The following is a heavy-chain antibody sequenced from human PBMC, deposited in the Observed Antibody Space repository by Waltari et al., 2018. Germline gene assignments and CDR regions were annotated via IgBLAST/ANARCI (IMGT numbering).Heavy chain of an antibody. V-gene: IGHV1-18*04. J-gene: IGHJ4*02. CDR2: ISAYNGNT. CDR1: GYTFTSYG. CDR3: ARYVGYCSSTSCYSYDY. D-gene: IGHD2-2*02. Sequence: QVQLVQSGAEVKKPGDSVKVSCKASGYTFTSYGISWVLRAPGQGLEWMGWISAYNGNTNYAQKLQGRVTMTTDTSTSTAYMELRSLRSDDTAVYYCARYVGYCSSTSCYSYDYWGQGTLVTVSS.